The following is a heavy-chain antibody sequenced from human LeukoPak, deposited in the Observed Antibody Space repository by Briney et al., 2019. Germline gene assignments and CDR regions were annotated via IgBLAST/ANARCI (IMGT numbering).Heavy chain of an antibody. V-gene: IGHV3-11*01. D-gene: IGHD6-13*01. J-gene: IGHJ4*02. CDR2: INVNGGAM. Sequence: GGSLRLSCAASGFSFKDYYFSWIRQAPGKGLEWVSFINVNGGAMYYADFVKGRFTISRDNAKRSLYLEMTSLRVEDTAVYYCARGPRILAAGSYFFDYWGQGSLVSVSS. CDR3: ARGPRILAAGSYFFDY. CDR1: GFSFKDYY.